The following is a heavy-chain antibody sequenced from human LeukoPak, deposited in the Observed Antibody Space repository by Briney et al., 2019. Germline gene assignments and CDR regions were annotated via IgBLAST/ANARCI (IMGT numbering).Heavy chain of an antibody. CDR3: AKDLGYIYGSYFDY. D-gene: IGHD5-18*01. Sequence: PGGSLRLSCAASVWSFNQHAMSVGRQAPGKGLEWVSAISGSGGSTYYADSVKGRFTISRDNSKNTLYLQMNSLRAEDTAVYYCAKDLGYIYGSYFDYWGQGTLVTVSS. CDR1: VWSFNQHA. V-gene: IGHV3-23*01. J-gene: IGHJ4*02. CDR2: ISGSGGST.